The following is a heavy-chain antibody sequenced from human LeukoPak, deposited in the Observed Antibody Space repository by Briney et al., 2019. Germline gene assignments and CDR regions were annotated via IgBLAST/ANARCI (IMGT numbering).Heavy chain of an antibody. J-gene: IGHJ4*02. Sequence: PGGSLRLSCTASGFTFKNYRMTWVRQAPGKGVEWVASMKDDGNEIQYVDSVKGRFTISRNNDKTSLYLQMNNLRAEDTAVYYCARNRATNDYWGQGTLVTVSS. V-gene: IGHV3-7*01. CDR1: GFTFKNYR. CDR2: MKDDGNEI. D-gene: IGHD1-26*01. CDR3: ARNRATNDY.